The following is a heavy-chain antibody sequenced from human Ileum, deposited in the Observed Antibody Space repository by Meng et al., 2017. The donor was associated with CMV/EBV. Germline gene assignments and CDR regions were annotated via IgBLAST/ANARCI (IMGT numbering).Heavy chain of an antibody. CDR3: ARGNGGYSYGDGAFDI. V-gene: IGHV3-13*01. CDR1: GFTFSSYD. Sequence: GESLKISCAASGFTFSSYDMHWVRQATGKGLEWVSAIGTAGDTYYPGSVKGRFTISRENAKNSLYLQMNSLRAGDTAVYYCARGNGGYSYGDGAFDIWGQGIMVTVSS. CDR2: IGTAGDT. J-gene: IGHJ3*02. D-gene: IGHD5-18*01.